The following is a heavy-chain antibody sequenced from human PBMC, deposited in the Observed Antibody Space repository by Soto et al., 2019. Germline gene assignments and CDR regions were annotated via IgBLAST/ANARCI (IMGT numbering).Heavy chain of an antibody. V-gene: IGHV3-23*01. Sequence: GGSLRLSCAASGFTFSSYAMSWVRQAPGKGLEWVSAISGSGGSTYYADSVKGRFTISRDNSKNTLYLQMNSLRAEDTAVYYWAKESWITMIASDNHFDYWGQGTLVTVSS. CDR1: GFTFSSYA. CDR2: ISGSGGST. J-gene: IGHJ4*02. D-gene: IGHD3-22*01. CDR3: AKESWITMIASDNHFDY.